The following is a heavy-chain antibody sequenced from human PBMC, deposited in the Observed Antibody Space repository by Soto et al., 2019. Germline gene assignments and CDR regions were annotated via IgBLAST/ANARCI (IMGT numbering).Heavy chain of an antibody. CDR1: GFTFSNYW. J-gene: IGHJ4*02. CDR2: VNPAGSAS. D-gene: IGHD5-18*01. V-gene: IGHV3-74*01. Sequence: EVQLVESGGGLAQPGGSLRLSCVGSGFTFSNYWVHWVRQVPGKGPVWVSRVNPAGSASSYADFVQGRFTVSRDNAKNTIYWAMKSLSADDTAVYYCATGGYSYGWGYWGQGTLVTVSS. CDR3: ATGGYSYGWGY.